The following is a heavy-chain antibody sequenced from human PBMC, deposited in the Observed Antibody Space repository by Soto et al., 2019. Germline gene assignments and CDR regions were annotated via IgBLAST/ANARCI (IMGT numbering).Heavy chain of an antibody. Sequence: ASVKVSCKASGYTFTSNGITWVRQAPGQGLEWMGWINSNNGYTSYAQRFQGRVSMTTDTPTSTAYMEVRSLRSDDTAVYYCARGHYYDSSGYQLYYFDYWGQGTLVTVSS. CDR3: ARGHYYDSSGYQLYYFDY. J-gene: IGHJ4*02. CDR2: INSNNGYT. V-gene: IGHV1-18*01. CDR1: GYTFTSNG. D-gene: IGHD3-22*01.